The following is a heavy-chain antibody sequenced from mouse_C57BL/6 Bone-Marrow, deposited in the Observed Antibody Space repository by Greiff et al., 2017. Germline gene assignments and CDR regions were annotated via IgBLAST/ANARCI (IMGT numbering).Heavy chain of an antibody. CDR3: ARGSYYSNYPWFAY. CDR1: GYTFTNYW. Sequence: QVQLQQSGAELVRPGTSVKMSCKASGYTFTNYWIGWAKQRPGHGLEWIGDIYPGGGYTNYNEQFKGKATLTVDTSSSTAYMQLRSLTSEDSAIYYCARGSYYSNYPWFAYWGQGTLVTVSA. D-gene: IGHD2-5*01. J-gene: IGHJ3*01. V-gene: IGHV1-63*01. CDR2: IYPGGGYT.